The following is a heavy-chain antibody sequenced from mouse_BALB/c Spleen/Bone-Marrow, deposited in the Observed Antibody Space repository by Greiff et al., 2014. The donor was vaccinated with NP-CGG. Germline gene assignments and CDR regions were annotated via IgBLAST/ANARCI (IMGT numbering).Heavy chain of an antibody. CDR2: ISDGGSYT. CDR3: ARDYDYAMDY. J-gene: IGHJ4*01. CDR1: GFTFSDYY. V-gene: IGHV5-4*02. Sequence: DVMLVESGGGLVKPGGSLKLSCAASGFTFSDYYMYWVRQTPEKRLEWVATISDGGSYTYHPDSVKGRFTISRDNAKNNLYLQMSSLKSEDTAMYYYARDYDYAMDYWGQGTSVTVSS. D-gene: IGHD2-12*01.